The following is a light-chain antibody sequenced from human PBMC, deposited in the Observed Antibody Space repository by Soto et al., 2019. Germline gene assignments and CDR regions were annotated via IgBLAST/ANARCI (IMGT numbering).Light chain of an antibody. V-gene: IGKV3-20*01. Sequence: EIVLTQSPGTLSLSPGKRATLSCRASQSISSSYLAWYQQRPGQAPRLLIYGASSRATGIPDRFSGSGSETEFTLTISRLEPEDFAVYYCQQYGDSSWTFGQGTKVDIK. CDR3: QQYGDSSWT. J-gene: IGKJ1*01. CDR1: QSISSSY. CDR2: GAS.